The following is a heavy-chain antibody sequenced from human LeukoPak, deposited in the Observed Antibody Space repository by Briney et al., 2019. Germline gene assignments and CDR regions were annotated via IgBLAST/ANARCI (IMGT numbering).Heavy chain of an antibody. CDR2: INGDGSTS. D-gene: IGHD3-16*01. V-gene: IGHV3-74*01. CDR3: ARDRGRRRMITFGDAFDI. J-gene: IGHJ3*02. Sequence: GGSPRLSCAASGFTFTTYWMHWVRQAPGKGLVWVSCINGDGSTSRYADSVKGRFTISRDNAKNTLYLQMNSLRAEDTAVYYCARDRGRRRMITFGDAFDIWGQGTMVTVSS. CDR1: GFTFTTYW.